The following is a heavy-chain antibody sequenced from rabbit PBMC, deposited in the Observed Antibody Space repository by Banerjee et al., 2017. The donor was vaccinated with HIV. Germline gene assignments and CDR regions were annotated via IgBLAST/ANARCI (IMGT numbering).Heavy chain of an antibody. CDR3: ARDSFDVGYVGYGYGLNL. CDR1: GFSLSSSYN. D-gene: IGHD6-1*01. Sequence: QSLEESGGDLVKPGASLTLTCTASGFSLSSSYNMCWVRQAPGKGLEWIGCINTGSGSTWYASWAKGRFTISKTSSTTVTLQMTSLTAADTATYFCARDSFDVGYVGYGYGLNLWGPGTLVTVS. CDR2: INTGSGST. V-gene: IGHV1S40*01. J-gene: IGHJ4*01.